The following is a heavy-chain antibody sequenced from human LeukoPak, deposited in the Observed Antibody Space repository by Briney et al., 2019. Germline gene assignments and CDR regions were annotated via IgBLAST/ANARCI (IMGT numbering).Heavy chain of an antibody. V-gene: IGHV4-39*07. CDR3: ARGPRIHFVVVTTGSSYYYYSMDV. D-gene: IGHD2-21*02. CDR1: GGSISSGGYY. Sequence: PSETLSLTCTVSGGSISSGGYYWSWIRQPPGKGLEWIGEINHSGSTNYNPSLKSRVTISVDTSKNQFSLKLSSVTAADTAVYYCARGPRIHFVVVTTGSSYYYYSMDVWGQGTTVTVSS. CDR2: INHSGST. J-gene: IGHJ6*02.